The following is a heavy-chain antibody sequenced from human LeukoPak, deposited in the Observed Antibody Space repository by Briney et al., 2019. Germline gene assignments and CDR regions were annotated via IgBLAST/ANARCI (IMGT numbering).Heavy chain of an antibody. J-gene: IGHJ5*02. V-gene: IGHV3-74*01. D-gene: IGHD3-3*01. CDR3: ARDPTYYDFWSGYYTSYNWFDP. CDR1: GFTFSSYW. CDR2: INSDGSST. Sequence: GGSLRLSCAASGFTFSSYWMHWVRKAPGKGLVWVSRINSDGSSTSYADSVKGRFTISRDNAKNTLYLQMNSLRAEDTAVYYCARDPTYYDFWSGYYTSYNWFDPWGQGTLVTVSS.